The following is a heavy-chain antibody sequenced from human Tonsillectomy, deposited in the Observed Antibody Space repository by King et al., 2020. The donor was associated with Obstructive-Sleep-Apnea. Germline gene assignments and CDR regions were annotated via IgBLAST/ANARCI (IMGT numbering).Heavy chain of an antibody. CDR2: IRYDGSNK. J-gene: IGHJ4*02. V-gene: IGHV3-30*02. CDR3: AKNSGRGDWAPFDY. D-gene: IGHD2-21*02. Sequence: VQLVESGGGVVQPGRSLRLSCAASGFTFSSYGMDWVRQAPGKGLEWVAFIRYDGSNKYYVDSVKGRFTSSRDNSNNTLYLQMNSLRPEDTAVYYCAKNSGRGDWAPFDYWGQGILVTVSS. CDR1: GFTFSSYG.